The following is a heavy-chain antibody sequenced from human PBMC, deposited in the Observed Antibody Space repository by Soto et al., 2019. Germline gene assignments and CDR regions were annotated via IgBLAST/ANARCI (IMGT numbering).Heavy chain of an antibody. CDR1: RDTFTSYY. J-gene: IGHJ5*01. Sequence: ASVKVSCKAPRDTFTSYYINWVRQAPGQGLEWMGVINPHGGSTAYAQKFKGRVTLTRDTSASTVYMEVSSLTSEDTAMYYCARSSGGNFGIIIEGPNWCASWGKGXLVTVDS. CDR2: INPHGGST. D-gene: IGHD1-26*01. CDR3: ARSSGGNFGIIIEGPNWCAS. V-gene: IGHV1-46*01.